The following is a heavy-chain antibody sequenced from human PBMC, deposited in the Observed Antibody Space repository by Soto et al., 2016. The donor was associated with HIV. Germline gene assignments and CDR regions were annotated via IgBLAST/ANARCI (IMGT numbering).Heavy chain of an antibody. D-gene: IGHD3-9*01. V-gene: IGHV3-21*01. J-gene: IGHJ6*02. Sequence: EVQLLESGGGLVKPGGSLRLSCAASGFTFSSYSMNWVRQAPGKGLEWVSSISSGSSKTNYADSVKGRFIISRDNAKNSVSLQMNGLRAEDTAVYYCVRAVFRFIAWSNKPRYEYYGMDVWGQGTTVTVSS. CDR3: VRAVFRFIAWSNKPRYEYYGMDV. CDR1: GFTFSSYS. CDR2: ISSGSSKT.